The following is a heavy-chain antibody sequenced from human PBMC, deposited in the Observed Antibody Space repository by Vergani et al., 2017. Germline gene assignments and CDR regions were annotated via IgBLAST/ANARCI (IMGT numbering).Heavy chain of an antibody. CDR1: GFTFSSYA. V-gene: IGHV3-23*01. Sequence: EVQLLESGGGLVQPGGSLRLSCAASGFTFSSYAMSWVRQAPGKGLEWVSAISGSGGSTYYADSVKGRFTISRDNSKNTLYLQMNSLRAEATAVYYCANRYYYDSSGYPLYWGQGTLVTVSS. D-gene: IGHD3-22*01. CDR3: ANRYYYDSSGYPLY. CDR2: ISGSGGST. J-gene: IGHJ4*02.